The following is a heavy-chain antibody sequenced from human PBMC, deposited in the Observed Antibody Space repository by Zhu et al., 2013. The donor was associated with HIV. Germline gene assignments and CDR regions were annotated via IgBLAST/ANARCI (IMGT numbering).Heavy chain of an antibody. J-gene: IGHJ5*02. V-gene: IGHV1-2*02. CDR2: INPNSGGT. CDR1: GYTFTGSH. Sequence: QVQLVQSAAELKKPGASVKVSCKASGYTFTGSHIHWIRQAPGQSLQWMGWINPNSGGTNYAQKFQGRVTMTTDTSITTAYMELSRLRSDDTAVYYCARDQTPLGGIVGPWGQGTLVTVSS. CDR3: ARDQTPLGGIVGP. D-gene: IGHD1-26*01.